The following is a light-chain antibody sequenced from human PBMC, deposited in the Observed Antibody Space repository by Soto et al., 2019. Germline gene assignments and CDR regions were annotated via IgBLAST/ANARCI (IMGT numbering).Light chain of an antibody. CDR3: QQYGSSPLT. CDR1: TSSY. J-gene: IGKJ4*01. Sequence: PASVSLSPGERATLSCRASTSSYLAWYQQKPGQAPRLLIYGASSRATGIPDRFSGSGSGTDFTLTISRLEPEDFAVYYCQQYGSSPLTFGGGTKVDIK. CDR2: GAS. V-gene: IGKV3-20*01.